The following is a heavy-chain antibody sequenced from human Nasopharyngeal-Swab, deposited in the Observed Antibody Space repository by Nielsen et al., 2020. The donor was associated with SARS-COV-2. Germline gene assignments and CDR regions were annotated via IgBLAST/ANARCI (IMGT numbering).Heavy chain of an antibody. V-gene: IGHV3-9*01. J-gene: IGHJ1*01. CDR2: ISWNSGSI. D-gene: IGHD2-15*01. CDR1: GFTFDDYA. Sequence: SLKISCAASGFTFDDYAMHWVRQAPGTGLEWVSGISWNSGSIGYADSVKGRFTISRDNAKKSLYLQMNSLRAEDTALYYCAKLWGYCSGGSCHDAEYFQHWGQGTLVTVSS. CDR3: AKLWGYCSGGSCHDAEYFQH.